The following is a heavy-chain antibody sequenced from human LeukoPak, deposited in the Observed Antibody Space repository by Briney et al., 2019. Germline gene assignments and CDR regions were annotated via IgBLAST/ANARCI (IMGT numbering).Heavy chain of an antibody. Sequence: ASVKVSCKASGYTFTSYGISWVRQAPGQRLEWMGWISAYNGNTNYAQRLQGRVIMTTDTSTSTAYMELRSLRSDDTAVYYCARGENVLLWFGELVPFDYWGQGTLVTVSS. D-gene: IGHD3-10*01. CDR1: GYTFTSYG. J-gene: IGHJ4*02. CDR3: ARGENVLLWFGELVPFDY. CDR2: ISAYNGNT. V-gene: IGHV1-18*01.